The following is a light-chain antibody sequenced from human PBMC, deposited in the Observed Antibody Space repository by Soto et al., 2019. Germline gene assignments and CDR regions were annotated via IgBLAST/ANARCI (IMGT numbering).Light chain of an antibody. CDR2: EVR. V-gene: IGLV2-14*01. CDR1: LRDVGAYNL. CDR3: SAYTARSTLV. Sequence: QSALTQPASVSGSAGQSITISCSGTLRDVGAYNLVSWYQQHPGTAPKLIIYEVRNRPSGISSRVSGSRSGNTASLTISGLQSEDEGDYYCSAYTARSTLVFGGGTKVTVL. J-gene: IGLJ3*02.